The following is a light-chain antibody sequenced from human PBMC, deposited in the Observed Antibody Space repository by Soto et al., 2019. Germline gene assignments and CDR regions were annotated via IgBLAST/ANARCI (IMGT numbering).Light chain of an antibody. CDR2: DAS. CDR1: QSVGTY. CDR3: QQRSNWPPT. J-gene: IGKJ5*01. Sequence: DTVLTQSPCTLSFSPWERSALSCLASQSVGTYLAWYQQKPGQAPRLLIYDASNRATGIAPRFRGSGSGTDFTLTISSVEPEDFAVYICQQRSNWPPTFGQGTLLEIK. V-gene: IGKV3-11*01.